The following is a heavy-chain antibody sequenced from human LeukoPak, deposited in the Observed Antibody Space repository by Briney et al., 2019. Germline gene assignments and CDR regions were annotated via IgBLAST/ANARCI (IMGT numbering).Heavy chain of an antibody. Sequence: PSETLSLTCTVSGGSTSSYYWSWIRQPPGKGLEWIGYIYYSGSTNYNPSLKSRVTISVDTSKNQFSLKLSSVTAADTAVYYCARWFRQLVSAFDIWGQGTMVTVSS. V-gene: IGHV4-59*01. D-gene: IGHD6-13*01. CDR1: GGSTSSYY. CDR3: ARWFRQLVSAFDI. J-gene: IGHJ3*02. CDR2: IYYSGST.